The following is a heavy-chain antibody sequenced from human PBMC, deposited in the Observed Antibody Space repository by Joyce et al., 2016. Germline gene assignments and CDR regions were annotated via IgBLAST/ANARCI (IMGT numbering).Heavy chain of an antibody. Sequence: DVQLVQSGAEVKKPGESLRISCKGSGYSFTSHWISWVRQMPGTGLEWNGRIDPRYSYTDDSPSFEGHVTISVDKTISAAYLQWSSLRASDTAIYYCARHVTDWFDPWGQGTLVTVSS. CDR3: ARHVTDWFDP. J-gene: IGHJ5*02. D-gene: IGHD3-10*02. CDR2: IDPRYSYT. V-gene: IGHV5-10-1*03. CDR1: GYSFTSHW.